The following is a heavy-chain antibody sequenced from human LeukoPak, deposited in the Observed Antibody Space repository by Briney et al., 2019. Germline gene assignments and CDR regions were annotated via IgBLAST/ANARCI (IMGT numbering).Heavy chain of an antibody. CDR1: GGSISSYY. CDR3: ARGGYYGSGNDFRFDP. D-gene: IGHD3-10*01. CDR2: IYTSGST. V-gene: IGHV4-4*07. J-gene: IGHJ5*02. Sequence: PSETLSLTCTVSGGSISSYYWSWIRQPAGKGLEWIGRIYTSGSTNYNPSLKSRVTISVDTSKNQFSLKLNSVTAADTAVYYCARGGYYGSGNDFRFDPWGQGTLVTVSS.